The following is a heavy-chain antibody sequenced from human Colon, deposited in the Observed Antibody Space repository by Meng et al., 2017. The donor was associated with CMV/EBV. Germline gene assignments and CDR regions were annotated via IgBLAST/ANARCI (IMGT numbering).Heavy chain of an antibody. CDR3: ASHTHYAGNPPGTHNC. V-gene: IGHV3-NL1*01. D-gene: IGHD1-14*01. J-gene: IGHJ4*02. CDR1: GFIFSSYG. Sequence: GGSLRLSCEASGFIFSSYGMNWVRQTPGKGLEWVSVLYSDGSTLGAYTHYADSVKGRFTISRDNSKNTLYLQMNSLRAEDTAVYYCASHTHYAGNPPGTHNCWGQGTLVTVSS. CDR2: LYSDGSTLGAYT.